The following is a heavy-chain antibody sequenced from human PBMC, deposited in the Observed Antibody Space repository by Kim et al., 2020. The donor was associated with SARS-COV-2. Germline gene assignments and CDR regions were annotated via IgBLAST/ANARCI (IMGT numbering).Heavy chain of an antibody. CDR3: AKVRGDPYYYYGMDV. Sequence: GGSLRLSCAASGFTFSSYAMSWVRQAPGKGLEWVSAISGSGGSTYYADSVKGRFTISRDNSKNTLYLQMNSLRAEDTAVYYCAKVRGDPYYYYGMDVWGQGTTVTVSS. D-gene: IGHD4-17*01. J-gene: IGHJ6*02. CDR2: ISGSGGST. V-gene: IGHV3-23*01. CDR1: GFTFSSYA.